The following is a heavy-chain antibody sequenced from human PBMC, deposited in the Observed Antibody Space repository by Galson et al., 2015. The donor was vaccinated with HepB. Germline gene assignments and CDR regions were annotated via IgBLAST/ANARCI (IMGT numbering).Heavy chain of an antibody. CDR2: ISAYNGNT. V-gene: IGHV1-18*01. Sequence: SVKVSCKASGYTFTNYCISWVRQAPGQGLEWMGWISAYNGNTNYAQKLQGRVTMTTDTSTSTAYMELRSLRSDDTAVFYCARDRRYFDWLLGVGWFDPWGQGTLVTVSS. CDR3: ARDRRYFDWLLGVGWFDP. CDR1: GYTFTNYC. D-gene: IGHD3-9*01. J-gene: IGHJ5*02.